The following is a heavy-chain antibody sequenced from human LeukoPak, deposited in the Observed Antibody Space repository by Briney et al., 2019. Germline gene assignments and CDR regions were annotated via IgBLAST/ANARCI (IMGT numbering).Heavy chain of an antibody. CDR2: INWNGGST. J-gene: IGHJ4*02. Sequence: GSLRLSCAASGFTFDDYGMSWVRQAPGKGLEWVSGINWNGGSTGYADSVKGRFTVSRDNAKNSPYLQMNSLRAEDTALYYCARFWSGYYPFDYWGQGTLVTVSS. CDR3: ARFWSGYYPFDY. V-gene: IGHV3-20*04. CDR1: GFTFDDYG. D-gene: IGHD3-3*01.